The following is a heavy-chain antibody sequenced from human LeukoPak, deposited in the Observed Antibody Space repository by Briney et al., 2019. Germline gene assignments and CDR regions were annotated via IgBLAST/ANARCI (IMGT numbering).Heavy chain of an antibody. CDR2: ISSSSSYI. CDR3: ARGDSGYDYYPWY. J-gene: IGHJ4*02. Sequence: GGSLRLSCAASGFTFSSYGMHWVRQAPGKGLEWVSSISSSSSYIYYADSVKGRFTISRDNAKNSLYLQMNSLRAEDTAVYYCARGDSGYDYYPWYWGQGTLVTVSS. D-gene: IGHD5-12*01. V-gene: IGHV3-21*01. CDR1: GFTFSSYG.